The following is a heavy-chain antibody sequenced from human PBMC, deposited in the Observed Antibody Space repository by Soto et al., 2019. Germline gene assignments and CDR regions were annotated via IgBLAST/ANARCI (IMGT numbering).Heavy chain of an antibody. CDR2: IIPIFGTA. V-gene: IGHV1-69*12. Sequence: QVQLVQSGAEVKKPGSSVKVSCKASGGTFSSYAISWVRQAPGQGLEWMGGIIPIFGTANYAQKFQGRVTITAEEPTRTAEMEPGSSRSEATAVYYGARYDRDSSEQIDSWGQGTLVTVSS. J-gene: IGHJ4*02. D-gene: IGHD3-22*01. CDR3: ARYDRDSSEQIDS. CDR1: GGTFSSYA.